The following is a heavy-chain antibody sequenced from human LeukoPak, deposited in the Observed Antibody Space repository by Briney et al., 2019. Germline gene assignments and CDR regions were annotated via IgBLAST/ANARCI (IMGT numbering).Heavy chain of an antibody. V-gene: IGHV3-7*01. Sequence: PGGSLRLSCVASGFTFSNYWMHWVRQAPGKGLEWVANIKQDGSEKYYVDSVKGRFTISRVNAKNSLYLQMNSLRAEDAAVYYCGRDNYWGQGTLVTVSS. J-gene: IGHJ4*02. CDR1: GFTFSNYW. CDR3: GRDNY. CDR2: IKQDGSEK.